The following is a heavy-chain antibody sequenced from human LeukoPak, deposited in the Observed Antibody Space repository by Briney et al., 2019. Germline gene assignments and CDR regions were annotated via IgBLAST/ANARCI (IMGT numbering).Heavy chain of an antibody. Sequence: SETLSLTCTVSGDSISSGDYYWSWIRQPPGKGLEWIGEINHSGSTNYNPSLKSRVTISVDTSKNQFSLKLSSVTAADTAVYYCARGRREYAFDIWGQGTMVTVSS. CDR1: GDSISSGDYY. CDR3: ARGRREYAFDI. V-gene: IGHV4-39*07. CDR2: INHSGST. J-gene: IGHJ3*02.